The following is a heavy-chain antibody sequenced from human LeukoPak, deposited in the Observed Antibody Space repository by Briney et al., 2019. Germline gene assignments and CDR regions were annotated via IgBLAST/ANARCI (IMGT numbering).Heavy chain of an antibody. V-gene: IGHV4-4*07. CDR3: ARIAAAGTIYYYYYMDV. J-gene: IGHJ6*03. Sequence: SETLSLTCTVSGGSISSYYWSWIRQPAGKGLEWIGRIYTSESTNYNPSLKSRVTMSVDTSKSQFSLKLSSVTAADTAVYYCARIAAAGTIYYYYYMDVWGKGTTVTISS. CDR1: GGSISSYY. D-gene: IGHD6-13*01. CDR2: IYTSEST.